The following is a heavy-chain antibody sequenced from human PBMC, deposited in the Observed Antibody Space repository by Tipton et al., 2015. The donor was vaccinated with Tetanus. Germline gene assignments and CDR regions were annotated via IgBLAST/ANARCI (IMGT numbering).Heavy chain of an antibody. CDR1: GFTLSRYT. J-gene: IGHJ5*02. D-gene: IGHD3-9*01. V-gene: IGHV3-21*01. Sequence: VQLVQSGGGLVKPGGSLRLSCAASGFTLSRYTLNWVRQAPGKGLEWVSSISSSSRYIYYADSVEGRFTISRDNAKNSLYLQMISLRAEDTAVYYCVTGTLRYGAWGQGTLVTVSS. CDR2: ISSSSRYI. CDR3: VTGTLRYGA.